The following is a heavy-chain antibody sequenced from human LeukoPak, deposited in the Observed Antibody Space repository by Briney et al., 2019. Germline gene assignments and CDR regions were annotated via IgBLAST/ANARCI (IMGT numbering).Heavy chain of an antibody. D-gene: IGHD6-19*01. CDR2: TYYRSKRYN. Sequence: SSQTLSLTCAISGDSVSSRSVTWNWIRQSPSRGLEWLGRTYYRSKRYNNYALSVKSRITINPDTSKNQFSLQLNSVTPEDSAIYYCTRDPAYSSDWTKNAFDIWGQGTIVTVSS. V-gene: IGHV6-1*01. CDR3: TRDPAYSSDWTKNAFDI. CDR1: GDSVSSRSVT. J-gene: IGHJ3*02.